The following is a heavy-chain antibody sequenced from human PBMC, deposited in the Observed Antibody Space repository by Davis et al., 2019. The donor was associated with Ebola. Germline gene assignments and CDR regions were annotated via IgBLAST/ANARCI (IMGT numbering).Heavy chain of an antibody. Sequence: GESLKISCAASGFTFSSNTMNWVRQAAGKGLEWVSSIDRSGSYVYYAESVKGRFTISRDNAKNSLYLQMNSLRDEDTALYFCVVGDRRDYWGQGTRVTVSS. J-gene: IGHJ4*02. V-gene: IGHV3-21*01. D-gene: IGHD1-26*01. CDR1: GFTFSSNT. CDR2: IDRSGSYV. CDR3: VVGDRRDY.